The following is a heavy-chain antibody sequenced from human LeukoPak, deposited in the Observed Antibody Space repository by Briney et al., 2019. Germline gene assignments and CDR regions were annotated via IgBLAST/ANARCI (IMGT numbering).Heavy chain of an antibody. D-gene: IGHD2-2*01. CDR1: GYTFTSYY. V-gene: IGHV1-46*01. CDR3: ARGEYQLPYYYYMDV. CDR2: INPSGGST. Sequence: ASVKVSCKASGYTFTSYYMHWVRQAPGQGLEWIGIINPSGGSTSYAQKFQGRVTMTRDTSTSTVYMELSSLRSEDTAVYYCARGEYQLPYYYYMDVWGKGTTVTVSS. J-gene: IGHJ6*03.